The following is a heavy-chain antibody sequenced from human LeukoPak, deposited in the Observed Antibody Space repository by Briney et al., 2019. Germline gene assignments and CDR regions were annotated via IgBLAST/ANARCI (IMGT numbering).Heavy chain of an antibody. J-gene: IGHJ3*02. V-gene: IGHV3-74*01. D-gene: IGHD3-9*01. CDR2: INRDGSST. Sequence: GGSLRLSCAASGFTFSTYWMHWVRQAPGKGLVWVSRINRDGSSTSYADSVKGRFTISRDNAKNTLYLQMNSLRAEDTAVYYCARDRETYYDILTGYYTLGDAFDIWCQGTMVTVSS. CDR1: GFTFSTYW. CDR3: ARDRETYYDILTGYYTLGDAFDI.